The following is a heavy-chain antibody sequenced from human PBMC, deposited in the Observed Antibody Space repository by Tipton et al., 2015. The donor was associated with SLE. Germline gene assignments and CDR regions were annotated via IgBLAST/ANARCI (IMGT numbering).Heavy chain of an antibody. V-gene: IGHV4-4*09. CDR3: ARRRATLRGASLFFFDY. Sequence: TLSLTCTVSGDSIGRYYWNWIRQPPGKGLEWIGYIYTGGNTNYNPSLKSRVTISLQTSKNQFSLKLSSVTAADTAVYYCARRRATLRGASLFFFDYWGQGSLVAVSS. D-gene: IGHD2-21*01. CDR2: IYTGGNT. J-gene: IGHJ4*02. CDR1: GDSIGRYY.